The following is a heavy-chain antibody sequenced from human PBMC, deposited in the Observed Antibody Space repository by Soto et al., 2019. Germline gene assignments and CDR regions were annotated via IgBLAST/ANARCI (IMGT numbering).Heavy chain of an antibody. J-gene: IGHJ6*02. D-gene: IGHD3-10*01. CDR2: IYYSGST. CDR1: GGSISSYY. Sequence: ETLSLTCTVSGGSISSYYWSWIRQPPGKGLEWIGYIYYSGSTNYNPSLKSRVTISVDTSKNQFSLKLSSVTAADTAVYYCARIPMVRGVIRYDYYYGMDVWGQGTTVTVSS. V-gene: IGHV4-59*01. CDR3: ARIPMVRGVIRYDYYYGMDV.